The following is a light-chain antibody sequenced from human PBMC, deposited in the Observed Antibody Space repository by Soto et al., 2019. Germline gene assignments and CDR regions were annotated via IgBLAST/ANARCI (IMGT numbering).Light chain of an antibody. Sequence: DIQMTQSPSTLAASLGDRVTITCRASQTVNAWLAWYQHKPGKAPKPLIYDASILESGVPARFSGSGSGTEVIRPISSLQHDDVGAYYCQQYNTHSGTFGQGTKVEIK. CDR3: QQYNTHSGT. J-gene: IGKJ1*01. CDR1: QTVNAW. CDR2: DAS. V-gene: IGKV1-5*01.